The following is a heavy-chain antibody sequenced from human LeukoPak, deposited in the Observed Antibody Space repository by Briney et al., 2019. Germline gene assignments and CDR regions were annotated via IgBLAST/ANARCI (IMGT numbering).Heavy chain of an antibody. CDR3: ARVGSGIAARPSWVEFDY. CDR2: FDPEDNKT. D-gene: IGHD6-6*01. CDR1: GYTLSELS. Sequence: GASVKVSCKVSGYTLSELSMHWERQAPGKGLEWMGAFDPEDNKTVYAQKFQGRVTMTEDTSTDTAYMELGSLRSEDTAVYYCARVGSGIAARPSWVEFDYWGQGTLVTVSS. V-gene: IGHV1-24*01. J-gene: IGHJ4*02.